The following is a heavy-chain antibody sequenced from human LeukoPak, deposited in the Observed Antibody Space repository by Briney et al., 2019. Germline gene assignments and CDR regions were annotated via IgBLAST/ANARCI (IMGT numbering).Heavy chain of an antibody. V-gene: IGHV1-69*01. CDR2: IIPIFGTA. Sequence: SVKVSCEASGGTFSSYAISWVRQAPGQGLEWMGGIIPIFGTANYAQKFQGRVTITADESTSTAYMELSSLRSEDTAVYYCARGSRPHYDFWSGPPDAFDIWGQGTMVTVSS. J-gene: IGHJ3*02. D-gene: IGHD3-3*01. CDR1: GGTFSSYA. CDR3: ARGSRPHYDFWSGPPDAFDI.